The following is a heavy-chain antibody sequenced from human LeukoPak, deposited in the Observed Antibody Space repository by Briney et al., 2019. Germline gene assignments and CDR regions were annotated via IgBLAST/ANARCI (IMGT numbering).Heavy chain of an antibody. D-gene: IGHD5-18*01. CDR1: GGSFSGYY. J-gene: IGHJ5*02. Sequence: PSETLSLTCAVYGGSFSGYYWSWIRQPPGKGLEWIGEINHSGSTNYNPSLKSRVTISVDTSKNQFSLKLSSVTAADTAVYYCARGRDPSYSYGYGMRTRWFDPWGQGTLVTVSS. CDR3: ARGRDPSYSYGYGMRTRWFDP. CDR2: INHSGST. V-gene: IGHV4-34*01.